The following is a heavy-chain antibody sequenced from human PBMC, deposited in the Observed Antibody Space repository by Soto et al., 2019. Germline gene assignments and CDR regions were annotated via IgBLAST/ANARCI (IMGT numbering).Heavy chain of an antibody. CDR1: GFTFSSFW. V-gene: IGHV3-7*05. J-gene: IGHJ3*02. Sequence: GGSLRLSCAASGFTFSSFWMALVRQAPGKGLEWVSNIKNNSSKTYYADSVKGRFTISRDSAKNSLYLQMNSLRAEDTAVYYCARDADILTGSDAFDIWGQGTMVTVSS. D-gene: IGHD3-9*01. CDR2: IKNNSSKT. CDR3: ARDADILTGSDAFDI.